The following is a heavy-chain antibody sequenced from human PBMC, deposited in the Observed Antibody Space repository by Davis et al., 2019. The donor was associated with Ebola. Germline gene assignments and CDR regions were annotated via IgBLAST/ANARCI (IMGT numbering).Heavy chain of an antibody. CDR2: IWYDGSNK. D-gene: IGHD2-2*01. CDR1: GFTFSSYG. Sequence: GGSLRLSCAASGFTFSSYGIHWVRQAPGKGLEWVAVIWYDGSNKYYADSVKGRFTISRDNSKNTLYLQMNSLRAEDTAVYYCARDRCSSTSCYYDYWGQGTLVTVSS. V-gene: IGHV3-33*01. CDR3: ARDRCSSTSCYYDY. J-gene: IGHJ4*02.